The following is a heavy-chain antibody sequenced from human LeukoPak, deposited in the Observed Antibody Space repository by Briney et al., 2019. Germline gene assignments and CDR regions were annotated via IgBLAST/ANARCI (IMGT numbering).Heavy chain of an antibody. V-gene: IGHV1-18*01. Sequence: ASVKVSCKASGYTFTSYGISWVRQAPGQGLEWMGWISAYNVNTNYAQKLQGRVTMTTDTSTSTAYMELRSLRSDDTAVYYCARVTVTTFGFSGRTLDYWGQGTLVTASS. J-gene: IGHJ4*02. CDR2: ISAYNVNT. D-gene: IGHD4-17*01. CDR1: GYTFTSYG. CDR3: ARVTVTTFGFSGRTLDY.